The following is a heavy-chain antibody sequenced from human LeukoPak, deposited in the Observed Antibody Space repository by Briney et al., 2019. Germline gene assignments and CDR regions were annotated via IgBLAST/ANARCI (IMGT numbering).Heavy chain of an antibody. V-gene: IGHV3-23*01. Sequence: GGSLRLSCAASGFTFSSHAMSWVRQAPGKGLEWVSAVTSGSGSNVYYTDSLKGRFTISRDNSKNTLYLQMNSLRAEDTAVYYCARHGSWSFDYWGQGTLVTVSA. CDR1: GFTFSSHA. CDR2: VTSGSGSNV. D-gene: IGHD6-13*01. CDR3: ARHGSWSFDY. J-gene: IGHJ4*02.